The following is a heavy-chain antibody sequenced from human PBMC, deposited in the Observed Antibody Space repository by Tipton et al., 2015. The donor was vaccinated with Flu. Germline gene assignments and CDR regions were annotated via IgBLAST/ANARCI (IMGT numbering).Heavy chain of an antibody. CDR3: ARDRGYCTNGVCYYYYGMDV. CDR1: GFTFSSYS. Sequence: SLRLSCAASGFTFSSYSMNWVRQAPGKGLEWVSSISSSSSYIYYADSVKGRFTISRDNAKNSLYLQMNSLRAEDTAVYYCARDRGYCTNGVCYYYYGMDVWGQGTTVTVSS. V-gene: IGHV3-21*04. CDR2: ISSSSSYI. D-gene: IGHD2-8*01. J-gene: IGHJ6*02.